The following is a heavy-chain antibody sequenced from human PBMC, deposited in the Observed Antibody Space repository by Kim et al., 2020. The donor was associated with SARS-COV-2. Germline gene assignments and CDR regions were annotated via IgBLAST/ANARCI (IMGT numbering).Heavy chain of an antibody. V-gene: IGHV4-31*03. J-gene: IGHJ6*02. CDR2: IYYSGST. CDR1: GGSISSGGYY. D-gene: IGHD1-26*01. Sequence: SETLSLTCTVSGGSISSGGYYWSWIRQHPGKGLEWIGYIYYSGSTYYNPSLKSRVTISVDTSKNQFSLKLSSVTAADTAVYYCARDTYLRVGNYYYGMDVWGQGTTVTVSS. CDR3: ARDTYLRVGNYYYGMDV.